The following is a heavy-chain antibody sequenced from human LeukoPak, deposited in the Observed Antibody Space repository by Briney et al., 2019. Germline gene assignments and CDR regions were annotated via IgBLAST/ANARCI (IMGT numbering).Heavy chain of an antibody. CDR3: ARAVPATAIGRFDY. Sequence: GASVKVSCKASGYTFTSYGISWVRQAPGQGLEWMGWISGYNGNTNYAQKVQGRVTMTTDTSTSTAYMELRSLRSDDTAVYYCARAVPATAIGRFDYWGQGTLVTVSS. CDR1: GYTFTSYG. CDR2: ISGYNGNT. J-gene: IGHJ4*02. V-gene: IGHV1-18*01. D-gene: IGHD2-2*01.